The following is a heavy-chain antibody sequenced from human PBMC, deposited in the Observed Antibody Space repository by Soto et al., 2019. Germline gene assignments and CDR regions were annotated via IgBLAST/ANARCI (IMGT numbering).Heavy chain of an antibody. V-gene: IGHV1-18*01. Sequence: GASVKVSCKASGGTFSSYAISWVRQAPGQGLEWMGWITAYNGNTQYAEKFQDRVIMTADTSTSSAYMEVRSLTSDDTAVYYCARISGRRKDFDLRGQGTVVTVSS. CDR2: ITAYNGNT. CDR1: GGTFSSYA. CDR3: ARISGRRKDFDL. J-gene: IGHJ3*01. D-gene: IGHD1-1*01.